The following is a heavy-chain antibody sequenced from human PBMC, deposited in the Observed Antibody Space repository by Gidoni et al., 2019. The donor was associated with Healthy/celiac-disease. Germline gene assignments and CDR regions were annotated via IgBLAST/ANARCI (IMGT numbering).Heavy chain of an antibody. Sequence: QVQLQQWGAGLLKPSETLSLTCAVYGGSFSGYYWSWIRQPPGKGLEWIGEINHSGSTNYNPSLKSRVTISVDTSKNQFSLKLSSVTAADTAVYYCARGRGDGSNIVAYYFDYWGQGTLVTVSS. J-gene: IGHJ4*02. CDR3: ARGRGDGSNIVAYYFDY. D-gene: IGHD3-10*01. V-gene: IGHV4-34*01. CDR1: GGSFSGYY. CDR2: INHSGST.